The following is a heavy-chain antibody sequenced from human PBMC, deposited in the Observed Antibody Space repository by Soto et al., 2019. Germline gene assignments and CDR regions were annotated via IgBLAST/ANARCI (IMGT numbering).Heavy chain of an antibody. J-gene: IGHJ5*02. V-gene: IGHV4-31*03. Sequence: QVQLQESGPGLVKPSQTLSLTCTVSGGSISSGGYYWSWIGQHSGKGLEWVGYSYYSVRTYYNPSLKSGVIISVDTSNNQFPLKLSSVTPADTAVYYCARDKYGGNWLNNWFDPWGQGTLVTVSP. CDR2: SYYSVRT. CDR1: GGSISSGGYY. CDR3: ARDKYGGNWLNNWFDP. D-gene: IGHD2-15*01.